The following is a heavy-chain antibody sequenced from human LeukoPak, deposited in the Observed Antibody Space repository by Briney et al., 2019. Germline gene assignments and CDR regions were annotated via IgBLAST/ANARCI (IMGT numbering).Heavy chain of an antibody. D-gene: IGHD3-10*01. J-gene: IGHJ4*02. CDR3: ARAAGGYYGSGSYYF. Sequence: GGSLRLSCAASGFTFSSYAMSWVRQAPGKGLEWVSAISGSGGSTYYADSVKGRFTISRDNAKNSLYLQMNSLRAEDTAVYYCARAAGGYYGSGSYYFWGQGTLVTVSS. CDR1: GFTFSSYA. CDR2: ISGSGGST. V-gene: IGHV3-23*01.